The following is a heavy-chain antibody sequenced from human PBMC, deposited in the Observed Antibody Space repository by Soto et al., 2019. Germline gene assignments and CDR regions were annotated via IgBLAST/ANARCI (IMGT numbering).Heavy chain of an antibody. V-gene: IGHV1-18*01. Sequence: QVQLVQSGGEVKKPGASVKVSCKASGDTVTKYGISWVRQAPGQGLEGLGWISFYNGHTNYALKFQDRITFTTDTSKSTASMELRSLTSDDTAVYYCASATSIAVAGKETWGQGTLVTVSS. CDR2: ISFYNGHT. CDR1: GDTVTKYG. CDR3: ASATSIAVAGKET. J-gene: IGHJ4*02. D-gene: IGHD6-19*01.